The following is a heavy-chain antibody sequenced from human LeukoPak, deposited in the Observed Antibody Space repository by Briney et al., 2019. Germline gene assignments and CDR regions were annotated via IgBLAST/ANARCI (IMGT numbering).Heavy chain of an antibody. Sequence: GGSLRLSCAASGFTFSSYAMSWVRQAPGKGLEWVSAISGSGGSTYHADSVKGRFTISRDNSKNTLYLQMNSLRAEDTAVYYCAKDREDDDAFDIWGQGTMVTVSS. CDR1: GFTFSSYA. CDR2: ISGSGGST. V-gene: IGHV3-23*01. J-gene: IGHJ3*02. D-gene: IGHD1-26*01. CDR3: AKDREDDDAFDI.